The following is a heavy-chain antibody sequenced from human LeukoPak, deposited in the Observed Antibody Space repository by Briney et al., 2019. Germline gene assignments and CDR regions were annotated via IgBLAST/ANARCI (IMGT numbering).Heavy chain of an antibody. D-gene: IGHD2-15*01. Sequence: GESLRLSCKASGFTFSNYWMSWVRQAPGKGLEWVANIKQDGSEKYYMDSVKGRFSISRDNAKNSLNLQMNNLRAEDTAVYCATTQTFDYWGQGTLVTVSS. CDR1: GFTFSNYW. CDR3: ATTQTFDY. J-gene: IGHJ4*02. V-gene: IGHV3-7*03. CDR2: IKQDGSEK.